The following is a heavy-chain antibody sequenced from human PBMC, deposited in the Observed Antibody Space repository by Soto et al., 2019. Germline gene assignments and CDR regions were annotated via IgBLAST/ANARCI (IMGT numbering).Heavy chain of an antibody. CDR1: GGSISSSSYY. V-gene: IGHV4-39*01. CDR2: IYYSGIT. D-gene: IGHD1-1*01. J-gene: IGHJ5*02. Sequence: PSETLSLTCTVSGGSISSSSYYWGWIRQPPGKGLEWIGNIYYSGITYYNPSLKSRVTISVDTSKNQFSLQLTSVTAADTAVYYCERMPTNSGFDPWGQGTLVTVSS. CDR3: ERMPTNSGFDP.